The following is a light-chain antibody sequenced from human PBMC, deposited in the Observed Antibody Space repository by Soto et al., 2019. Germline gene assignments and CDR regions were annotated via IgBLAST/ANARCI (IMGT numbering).Light chain of an antibody. J-gene: IGKJ4*02. CDR3: QQYKTYPLT. V-gene: IGKV1-16*01. CDR2: SVS. CDR1: QDIGNS. Sequence: DIQMAQSPSSLSASVGDTVTLTCRASQDIGNSLAWLQQKPGRAPKSLISSVSSLQSGVPSRFSGSRYGADFTLTISNLQPEDCATYYCQQYKTYPLTFGGGTKVEIK.